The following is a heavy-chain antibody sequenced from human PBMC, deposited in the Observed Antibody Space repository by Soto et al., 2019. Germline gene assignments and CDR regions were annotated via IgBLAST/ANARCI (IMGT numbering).Heavy chain of an antibody. CDR2: IWYDGSNK. D-gene: IGHD6-13*01. Sequence: QPGGSLRLSCAASGFTFSSYGMHWVRQAPGKGLEWVAVIWYDGSNKYYADSVKGRFTISRDNSKNTLYLQMNSLRAEDTAVYYCARDPGIAAAGLDYYGMDVWGQGTTVTVS. CDR3: ARDPGIAAAGLDYYGMDV. J-gene: IGHJ6*02. V-gene: IGHV3-33*01. CDR1: GFTFSSYG.